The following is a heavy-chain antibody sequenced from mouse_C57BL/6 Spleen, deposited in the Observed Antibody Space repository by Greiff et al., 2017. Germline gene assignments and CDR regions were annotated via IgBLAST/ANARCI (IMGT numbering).Heavy chain of an antibody. CDR3: ASPSFYVTGGFAY. V-gene: IGHV1-26*01. Sequence: VQLQQSGPELVKPGASVKISCKASGYTFTDYYMNWVKQSHGKSLEWIGDINPNNGGTSYNQTFKGKATLTVDKSSSTAYMELRSLTSEDSAVYYCASPSFYVTGGFAYWGQGTLVTVSA. D-gene: IGHD2-12*01. CDR1: GYTFTDYY. J-gene: IGHJ3*01. CDR2: INPNNGGT.